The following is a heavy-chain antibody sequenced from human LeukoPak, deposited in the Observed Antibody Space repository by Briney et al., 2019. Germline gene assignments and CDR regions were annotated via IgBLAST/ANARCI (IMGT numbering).Heavy chain of an antibody. Sequence: GGSLRLSCAASGFTFSSDAMSSVRQAPGKGLEGGSAISGSGGSTYYADSVKGRFTIFRDNYKNTLYLQMNSLRGEDTAVYYCAKGMGGYDGGFALDYWGQGTLVTVSS. CDR1: GFTFSSDA. CDR2: ISGSGGST. D-gene: IGHD5-12*01. J-gene: IGHJ4*02. CDR3: AKGMGGYDGGFALDY. V-gene: IGHV3-23*01.